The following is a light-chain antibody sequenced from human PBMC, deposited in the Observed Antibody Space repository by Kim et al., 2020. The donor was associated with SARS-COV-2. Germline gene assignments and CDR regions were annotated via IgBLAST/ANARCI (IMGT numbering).Light chain of an antibody. Sequence: DIVLTQSPATLSLSPGERATLSCRASQSVSSYLAWYQQKPGQAPRLLIYDASNRATGIPARFSGSGSGTDFTLTISSLEPEDFAVYYCQQRSNWPRTFGQGTKLEI. CDR2: DAS. CDR1: QSVSSY. V-gene: IGKV3-11*01. J-gene: IGKJ2*01. CDR3: QQRSNWPRT.